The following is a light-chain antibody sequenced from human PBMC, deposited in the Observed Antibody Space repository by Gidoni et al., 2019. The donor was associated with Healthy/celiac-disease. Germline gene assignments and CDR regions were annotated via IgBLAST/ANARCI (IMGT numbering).Light chain of an antibody. Sequence: DIVMTQSPDSLAVSLGERATINCKSSQSVLYSSNNKNYLAWYQQKTGQPPKLLIYWASTRESGVPDRFSGSGSGTDFTLTISSLQAEDVAVYYCQKYYSTPPTFGPXTKVDIK. J-gene: IGKJ3*01. CDR2: WAS. V-gene: IGKV4-1*01. CDR1: QSVLYSSNNKNY. CDR3: QKYYSTPPT.